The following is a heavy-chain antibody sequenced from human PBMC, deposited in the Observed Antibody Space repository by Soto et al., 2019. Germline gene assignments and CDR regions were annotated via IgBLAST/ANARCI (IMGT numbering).Heavy chain of an antibody. V-gene: IGHV3-23*01. D-gene: IGHD6-6*01. J-gene: IGHJ4*02. CDR1: GFTFSSYA. CDR2: ISGSGGST. Sequence: PGGSLRLSCAASGFTFSSYAMSWVRQAPGKGLEWVSAISGSGGSTYYADSVKGRFTISRDNSKNTLYLQMNSLRAEDTAVYYCAKDTLNPGPRIADRPVDYWGQGTLVTVPQ. CDR3: AKDTLNPGPRIADRPVDY.